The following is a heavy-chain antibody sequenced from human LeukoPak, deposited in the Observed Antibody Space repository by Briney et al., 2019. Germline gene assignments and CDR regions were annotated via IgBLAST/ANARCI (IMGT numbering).Heavy chain of an antibody. CDR2: AFHSGSGST. Sequence: PSETLSLTCTVSGYSITSGYYWGWIRQPPGKGLEWIGIGSAFHSGSGSTFYSESLASRATILIETSKNQLSLKLSSVTAADTAVYYCARHNHIEQQWLVSYYFDYWGQGTLVTVSS. D-gene: IGHD6-19*01. CDR1: GYSITSGYY. V-gene: IGHV4-38-2*02. CDR3: ARHNHIEQQWLVSYYFDY. J-gene: IGHJ4*02.